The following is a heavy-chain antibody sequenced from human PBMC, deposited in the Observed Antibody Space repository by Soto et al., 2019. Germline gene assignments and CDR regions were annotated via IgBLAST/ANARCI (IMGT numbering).Heavy chain of an antibody. CDR1: GGTFSSYT. Sequence: QVQLVQSGAEVKKPGSAVKVSCKASGGTFSSYTISWVRQAPGQGLEWMGRIIPILGIANYAQKFQGRVTITTDKSTSTAYMELSSLRSEDTAVYYCARTALSDFIWGSYFNVWGKGTTVSVSS. D-gene: IGHD3-16*01. CDR3: ARTALSDFIWGSYFNV. V-gene: IGHV1-69*02. CDR2: IIPILGIA. J-gene: IGHJ6*04.